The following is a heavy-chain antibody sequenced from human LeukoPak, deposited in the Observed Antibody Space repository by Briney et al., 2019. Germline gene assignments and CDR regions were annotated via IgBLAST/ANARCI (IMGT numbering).Heavy chain of an antibody. J-gene: IGHJ4*02. CDR2: ISYDGSNK. CDR1: GFTLSNYG. V-gene: IGHV3-30*18. Sequence: GGSLRLSCAASGFTLSNYGMHWVRQTLGKGLEWVAVISYDGSNKYYADSVKGRFTISRDNSKNTLYLQMNSLRVEDTAVYYCAKDQTYYYDSSGQWDPYYFDYWGQGTLVTVSS. CDR3: AKDQTYYYDSSGQWDPYYFDY. D-gene: IGHD3-22*01.